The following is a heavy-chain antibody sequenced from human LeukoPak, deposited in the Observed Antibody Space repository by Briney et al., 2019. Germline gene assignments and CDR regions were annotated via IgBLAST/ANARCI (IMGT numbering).Heavy chain of an antibody. J-gene: IGHJ4*02. Sequence: GGSLRLSCAASGFGFTNYWMHWVRQAPGKGLVWVSHINSDGSTTNYAASVRGRFTISRDNAKNTLYLQMDSLRAEDTAVYYCARQPDYWGQGTLVTVSS. CDR2: INSDGSTT. CDR3: ARQPDY. V-gene: IGHV3-74*01. CDR1: GFGFTNYW. D-gene: IGHD1-14*01.